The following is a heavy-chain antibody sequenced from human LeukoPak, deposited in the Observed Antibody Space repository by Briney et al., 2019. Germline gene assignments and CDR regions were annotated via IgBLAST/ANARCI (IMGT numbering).Heavy chain of an antibody. J-gene: IGHJ4*02. CDR2: INAGNGNT. CDR1: GYTFTSYA. Sequence: ASVKVSCKASGYTFTSYAMHWVRQAPGQRLEWVGWINAGNGNTKYSQKFQGRVTITRDTSASTAYMELSSLRSEDTAVYYCARAREYCSSTSCYIKWYYFDYWGQGTLVTVSS. V-gene: IGHV1-3*01. D-gene: IGHD2-2*02. CDR3: ARAREYCSSTSCYIKWYYFDY.